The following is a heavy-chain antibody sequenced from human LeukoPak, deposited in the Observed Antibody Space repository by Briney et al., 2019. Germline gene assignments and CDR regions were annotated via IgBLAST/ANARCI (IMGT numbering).Heavy chain of an antibody. CDR2: ISAYNGNT. J-gene: IGHJ5*02. CDR1: GGTFSSYA. Sequence: ASVKVSCKASGGTFSSYAISWVRQAPGQGLEWMGWISAYNGNTNYAQKLQGRVTMTTDTSTSTAYMELRSLRSDDTAVYYCASSNYYDSSGYYPWYNWFDPWGQGTLVTVSS. CDR3: ASSNYYDSSGYYPWYNWFDP. V-gene: IGHV1-18*01. D-gene: IGHD3-22*01.